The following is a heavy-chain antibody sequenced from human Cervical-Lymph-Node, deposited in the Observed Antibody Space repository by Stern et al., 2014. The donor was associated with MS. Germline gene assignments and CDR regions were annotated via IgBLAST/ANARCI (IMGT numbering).Heavy chain of an antibody. Sequence: QVQLQQSGADVKKPGASVTVSCRTSGYTFIDYYIHWVRQAPGQGLEWMGIINLSDGATTYAQKFQGRVTMTRDTSTNTAYMQLGSLTSEDTAVFFCAREGADNDAFDVWGQGTMVTVSS. CDR3: AREGADNDAFDV. CDR2: INLSDGAT. D-gene: IGHD1-26*01. CDR1: GYTFIDYY. J-gene: IGHJ3*01. V-gene: IGHV1-46*03.